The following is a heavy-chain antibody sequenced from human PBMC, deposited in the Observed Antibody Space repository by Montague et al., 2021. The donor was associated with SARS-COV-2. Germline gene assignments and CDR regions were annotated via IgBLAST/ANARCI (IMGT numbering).Heavy chain of an antibody. CDR1: EFTFSNSA. V-gene: IGHV3-23*01. CDR3: AKDSYYYGLGYGMDV. Sequence: SLRLSCAASEFTFSNSAMNLVRQAPGKGLEWVSGSSGSDGGTHYXXSLKGRFTISRDNSKNVLYLQMNSLRAEDTALYYCAKDSYYYGLGYGMDVWGQGTTVTVSS. D-gene: IGHD3-10*01. CDR2: SSGSDGGT. J-gene: IGHJ6*02.